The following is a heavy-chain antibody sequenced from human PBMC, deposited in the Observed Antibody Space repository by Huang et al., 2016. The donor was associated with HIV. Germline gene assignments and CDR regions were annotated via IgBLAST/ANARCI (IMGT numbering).Heavy chain of an antibody. V-gene: IGHV5-51*01. CDR3: ARRFSSSSGYFDY. CDR2: ILPYDADT. CDR1: GYSFSSYW. J-gene: IGHJ4*02. D-gene: IGHD6-6*01. Sequence: VQLVQSGAEVKKPGESLKISCKGSGYSFSSYWSAWVRQMPGKGLEWMGIILPYDADTTYSPSFEGQVTISADKSIGTAYLQWSSLKASDTAMYYCARRFSSSSGYFDYWGQGSLVTVSS.